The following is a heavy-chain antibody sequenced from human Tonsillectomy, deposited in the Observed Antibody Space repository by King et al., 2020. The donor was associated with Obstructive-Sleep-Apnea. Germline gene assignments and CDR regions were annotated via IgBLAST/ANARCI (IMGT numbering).Heavy chain of an antibody. D-gene: IGHD3-22*01. J-gene: IGHJ4*02. V-gene: IGHV3-20*01. Sequence: QLVQSGGGVVRPGGSLRLSCAASGFTFDDYGMTWGRQAPGKGLEWVSGINWNGGSRGYADSVKGRFTISRDNAKNSLYLQMNSLRAEDTALYRCARALITTAPLDYWGQGTLVTVSS. CDR2: INWNGGSR. CDR3: ARALITTAPLDY. CDR1: GFTFDDYG.